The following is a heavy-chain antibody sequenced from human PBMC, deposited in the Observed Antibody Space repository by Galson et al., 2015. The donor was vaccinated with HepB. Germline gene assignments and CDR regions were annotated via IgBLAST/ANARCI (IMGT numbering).Heavy chain of an antibody. V-gene: IGHV3-30*04. CDR1: GFTFTSYA. D-gene: IGHD3-9*01. CDR3: ARDVHTYYDILTGEGDYYYYGMDV. CDR2: ISYDGSNK. J-gene: IGHJ6*02. Sequence: SLRLSCAASGFTFTSYAMHWVRQAPGKGLEWVAVISYDGSNKYYADSVKGRFTISRDNSKNTLYLQVNSLTAEDTSVYYCARDVHTYYDILTGEGDYYYYGMDVWGQGTTVTVSS.